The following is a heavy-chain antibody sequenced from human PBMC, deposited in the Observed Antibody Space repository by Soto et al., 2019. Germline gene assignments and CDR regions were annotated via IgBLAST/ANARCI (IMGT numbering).Heavy chain of an antibody. CDR3: TRGIDASKTGHY. J-gene: IGHJ4*02. CDR1: GGSFSNFY. Sequence: QVQLQQWGAGLLKPSETLSLTCAAYGGSFSNFYWSWIRQSPGKGLEWIGEIHPSGSAYYNPSLMSRVHISVDTSKNPFSLALSPVTAADTAFYYCTRGIDASKTGHYWGQGTLVTVS. V-gene: IGHV4-34*01. CDR2: IHPSGSA. D-gene: IGHD1-26*01.